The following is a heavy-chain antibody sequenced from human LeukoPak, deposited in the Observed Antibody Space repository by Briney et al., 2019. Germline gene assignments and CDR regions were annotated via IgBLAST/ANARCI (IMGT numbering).Heavy chain of an antibody. CDR3: ARDEGLAAAGIPDY. Sequence: ASVKVSCKASGYTFTGYSMHWVRQAPGQGLEWMGWINPNSGDTNYVQKFQGRVTMTRDTSISTAYMELSRLRYDDTAVYYCARDEGLAAAGIPDYWGQGTLVTVSS. J-gene: IGHJ4*02. CDR2: INPNSGDT. CDR1: GYTFTGYS. V-gene: IGHV1-2*02. D-gene: IGHD6-13*01.